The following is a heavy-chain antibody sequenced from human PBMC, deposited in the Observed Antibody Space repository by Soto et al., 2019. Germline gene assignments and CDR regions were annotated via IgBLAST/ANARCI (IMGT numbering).Heavy chain of an antibody. J-gene: IGHJ4*02. D-gene: IGHD2-2*01. V-gene: IGHV4-4*02. Sequence: SETLSLTCAVSGGSISSSNWWSWVRQPPGKGLEWIGEIYHSGSTNHNPSLKSRVTISVDKSKNQFSLKLSSVTAADTAVYYCARILGYCSSTSCLTFDYWGQGTLVTVSS. CDR2: IYHSGST. CDR1: GGSISSSNW. CDR3: ARILGYCSSTSCLTFDY.